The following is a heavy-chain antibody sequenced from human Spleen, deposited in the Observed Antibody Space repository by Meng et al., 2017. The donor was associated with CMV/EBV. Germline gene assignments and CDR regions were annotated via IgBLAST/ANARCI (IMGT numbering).Heavy chain of an antibody. V-gene: IGHV3-7*01. D-gene: IGHD2-2*02. J-gene: IGHJ6*02. CDR3: ARDLGTASYQFLYAHNYYGMDV. CDR2: IKQDGSEK. Sequence: GGSLRLSCEASGYIFSNHYMSWVRQAPGKGLEWVGNIKQDGSEKNYVDSVKGRFTISRDNAKNSLYLQINSLRAEDTAVYFCARDLGTASYQFLYAHNYYGMDVWGQGTTVTVSS. CDR1: GYIFSNHY.